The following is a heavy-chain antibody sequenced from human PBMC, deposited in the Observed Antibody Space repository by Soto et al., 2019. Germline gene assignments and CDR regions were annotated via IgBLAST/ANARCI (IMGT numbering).Heavy chain of an antibody. CDR1: GGSLSGYY. D-gene: IGHD7-27*01. J-gene: IGHJ4*02. Sequence: QVQLQQWGAGLLKPSETLSLTCAVYGGSLSGYYWSWIRQPPGKGLEWIGEINHSGSTNYNPSLKSRVTISVDTSKNQFSLMLSSVTAADTAVYYCARGWGRIFDYWGQGTLVTVSS. CDR2: INHSGST. CDR3: ARGWGRIFDY. V-gene: IGHV4-34*01.